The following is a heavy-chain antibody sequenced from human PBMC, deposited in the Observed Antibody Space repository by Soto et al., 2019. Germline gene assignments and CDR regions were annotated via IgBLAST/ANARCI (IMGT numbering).Heavy chain of an antibody. V-gene: IGHV1-46*03. J-gene: IGHJ4*02. CDR1: GYTFTGYY. D-gene: IGHD3-22*01. Sequence: ASVKVSCKASGYTFTGYYMHWVRQAPGQGLEWMGIINPSGGSTSYAQKFQGRVTMTRDTSTSTVYMELSSLRSEDTAVYYRAIQYYYDSSGYYGPVYFDYWGQGTLVTVS. CDR2: INPSGGST. CDR3: AIQYYYDSSGYYGPVYFDY.